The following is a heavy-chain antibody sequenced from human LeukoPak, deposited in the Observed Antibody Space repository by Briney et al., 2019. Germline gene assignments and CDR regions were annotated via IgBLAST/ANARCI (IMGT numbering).Heavy chain of an antibody. D-gene: IGHD1-26*01. J-gene: IGHJ4*02. Sequence: PGGSLRLSCAASGFTFTRYWMSWVRQAPGKGLEWVDNIKQDGSEKCYVDSVKGRFTISRDNAKNSLYLQMNSLRAEDTAVYYCTRLWTSVRYFDNWGQGTLVTVSS. CDR2: IKQDGSEK. CDR3: TRLWTSVRYFDN. V-gene: IGHV3-7*04. CDR1: GFTFTRYW.